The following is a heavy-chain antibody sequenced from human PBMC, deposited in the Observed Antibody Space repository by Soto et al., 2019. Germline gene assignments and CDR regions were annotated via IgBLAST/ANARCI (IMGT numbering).Heavy chain of an antibody. J-gene: IGHJ3*02. CDR1: NGSIINYY. D-gene: IGHD4-17*01. Sequence: VQLQESGPGLVKPSETLSLTCTVSNGSIINYYWSWIRQPPGKGPEWIGYIYYSGATNYNPSLTSRVSMSVDIARNQLSLNLNSATAADTAVYSCASRLNQETTTGDGFGIWGRGTLVTVS. CDR3: ASRLNQETTTGDGFGI. V-gene: IGHV4-59*01. CDR2: IYYSGAT.